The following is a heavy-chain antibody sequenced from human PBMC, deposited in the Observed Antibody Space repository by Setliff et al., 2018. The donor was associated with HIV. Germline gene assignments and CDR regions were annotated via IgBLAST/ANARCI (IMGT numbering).Heavy chain of an antibody. CDR2: INPDNGGT. CDR1: GYTFSAFY. J-gene: IGHJ5*02. CDR3: ARNPIQIKHWSPGETWFDT. Sequence: ASVKVSCKASGYTFSAFYIHWVRQAPGQGLEWMGWINPDNGGTNYTQKFQGRVTMTRATFISTAYMELSRLTSDDTAIYYCARNPIQIKHWSPGETWFDTWGQGTLVTVSS. V-gene: IGHV1-2*02. D-gene: IGHD7-27*01.